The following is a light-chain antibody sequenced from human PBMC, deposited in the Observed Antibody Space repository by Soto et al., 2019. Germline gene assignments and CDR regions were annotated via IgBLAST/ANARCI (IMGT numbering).Light chain of an antibody. CDR2: EVG. CDR1: SSDVGGYNY. CDR3: SSYSSSTTLV. V-gene: IGLV2-14*01. Sequence: QSALTQPASVSGSPGQSITISCTGTSSDVGGYNYVSWYQQHPGKAPKLLIYEVGDRPSGVSDRFSGSKSGNTASLTISGLQAEDEADYYCSSYSSSTTLVLGGGTKVTVL. J-gene: IGLJ3*02.